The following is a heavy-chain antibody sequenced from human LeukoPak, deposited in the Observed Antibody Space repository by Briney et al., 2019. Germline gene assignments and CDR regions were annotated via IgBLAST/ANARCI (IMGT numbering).Heavy chain of an antibody. Sequence: PGGSLRLSCAASGFTFSDYWMLWVRQAPGKGLVWFSRIDNDGSSTTYADSVKGRFTISRDNAKNTLYLQMSSLRGEDTAVYYCTRAAYMSSPDYWGQGTLVTVSS. V-gene: IGHV3-74*01. CDR3: TRAAYMSSPDY. CDR2: IDNDGSST. D-gene: IGHD6-6*01. CDR1: GFTFSDYW. J-gene: IGHJ4*02.